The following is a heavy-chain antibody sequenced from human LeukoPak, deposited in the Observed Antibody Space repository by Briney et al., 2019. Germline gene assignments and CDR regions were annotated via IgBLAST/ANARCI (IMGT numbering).Heavy chain of an antibody. CDR3: ATGITEMIMAPGY. Sequence: PGGSLRLSCAASGVTLSTYAMSWARQAPGKGLEWVSIMYSGATTYYADSVKGRFTISRDSSKNTLYLQMNSLRVEDTAVYYCATGITEMIMAPGYWGQGTLVTVSS. CDR2: MYSGATT. CDR1: GVTLSTYA. V-gene: IGHV3-53*01. D-gene: IGHD2-8*01. J-gene: IGHJ4*02.